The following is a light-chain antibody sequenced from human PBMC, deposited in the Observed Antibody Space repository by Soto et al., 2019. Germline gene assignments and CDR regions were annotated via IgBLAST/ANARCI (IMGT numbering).Light chain of an antibody. J-gene: IGKJ1*01. CDR3: QQYGTSLWT. CDR2: EAS. Sequence: TQSPGTLSLSPVERSTLSCRASQSVSSYLAWYQQKPGQAPRLLMYEASNRATGIPARFSGSGSGTVFTLTISRLEPEDFAVYHCQQYGTSLWTFGQGTKVDIK. CDR1: QSVSSY. V-gene: IGKV3-20*01.